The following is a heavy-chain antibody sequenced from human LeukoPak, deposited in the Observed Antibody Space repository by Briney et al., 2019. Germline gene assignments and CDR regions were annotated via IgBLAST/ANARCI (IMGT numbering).Heavy chain of an antibody. Sequence: PGRSLRLSCAASGFTVSSHYISWVRQAPGKGLEWVSCIYSGGSTYYADSVKGRFTISRDNSKNTVFLQMNSLRAEDTAMYYCARGGWTYGRYYYFDYWGQGSLVTVSS. J-gene: IGHJ4*02. CDR3: ARGGWTYGRYYYFDY. CDR2: IYSGGST. V-gene: IGHV3-53*01. D-gene: IGHD1-26*01. CDR1: GFTVSSHY.